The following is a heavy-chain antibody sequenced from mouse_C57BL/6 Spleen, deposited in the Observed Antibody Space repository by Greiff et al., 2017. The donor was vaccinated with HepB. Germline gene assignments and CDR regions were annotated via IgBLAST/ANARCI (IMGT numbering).Heavy chain of an antibody. Sequence: QVQLQQSGAELVKPGASVKMSCKASGYTFTSYWITWVKQRPGQGLEWIGDIYPGSGSTNYNEKFKSKATLTVDTSSSTAYMQLSSLTSEDSAVYYCARDSLITTVVATDYWGQGTTLTVAS. CDR1: GYTFTSYW. D-gene: IGHD1-1*01. CDR2: IYPGSGST. CDR3: ARDSLITTVVATDY. V-gene: IGHV1-55*01. J-gene: IGHJ2*01.